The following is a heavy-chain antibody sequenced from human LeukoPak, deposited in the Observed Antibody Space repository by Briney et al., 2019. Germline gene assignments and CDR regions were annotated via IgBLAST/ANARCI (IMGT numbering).Heavy chain of an antibody. CDR1: GFHVITYY. D-gene: IGHD3-16*01. J-gene: IGHJ4*02. Sequence: QAGGSLRLSCAASGFHVITYYMNWFRQAPGKGLEWVSRISGRGGSTYYADSVKGRFTISRDNSKNTLYLQMNSLRVEDTAVYYCAKYDSGYFDYWGQGTLVTVSS. V-gene: IGHV3-23*01. CDR3: AKYDSGYFDY. CDR2: ISGRGGST.